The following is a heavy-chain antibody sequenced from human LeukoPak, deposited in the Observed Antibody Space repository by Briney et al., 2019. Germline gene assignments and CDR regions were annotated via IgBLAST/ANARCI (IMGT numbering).Heavy chain of an antibody. Sequence: GGSLRLSCAASGFTFSSYAMSWVRQAPVQGREWVSAISTRGSSTYYADSVKGRLTIYRDNSKNTLYLQLNSLRVEDTAVYYCAIPRPSHRRFDRWGQGTLVTVSS. D-gene: IGHD3-16*02. V-gene: IGHV3-23*01. CDR3: AIPRPSHRRFDR. CDR1: GFTFSSYA. J-gene: IGHJ4*02. CDR2: ISTRGSST.